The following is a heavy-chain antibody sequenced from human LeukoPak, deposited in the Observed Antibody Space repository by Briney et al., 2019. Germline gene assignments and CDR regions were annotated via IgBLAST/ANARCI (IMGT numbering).Heavy chain of an antibody. CDR1: GGSFSGYY. CDR3: ARDHIFWEYSYGYSYRYFDL. J-gene: IGHJ2*01. D-gene: IGHD5-18*01. V-gene: IGHV4-34*01. CDR2: INHSGST. Sequence: PSETLSLTCAVYGGSFSGYYWSWIRQPPGKGLEWIGEINHSGSTNYNPSLKSRVTISVDTSKNQFSLKLSSVTAADTAVYYCARDHIFWEYSYGYSYRYFDLWGRGTLVTVSS.